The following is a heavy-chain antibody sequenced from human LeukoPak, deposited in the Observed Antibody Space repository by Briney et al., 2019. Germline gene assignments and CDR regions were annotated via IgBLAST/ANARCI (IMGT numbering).Heavy chain of an antibody. D-gene: IGHD2-2*01. Sequence: GGSLKLSCTASGFTVSHNYMHWVRQAPGKGLEWVSVIHSGGSSYYTDSVKGRFTIFRDDSKNMMFLQLNSLRAEDTAVYYCARGLPAGNFIDFWGQGTLVTVSS. V-gene: IGHV3-53*01. CDR1: GFTVSHNY. J-gene: IGHJ4*02. CDR2: IHSGGSS. CDR3: ARGLPAGNFIDF.